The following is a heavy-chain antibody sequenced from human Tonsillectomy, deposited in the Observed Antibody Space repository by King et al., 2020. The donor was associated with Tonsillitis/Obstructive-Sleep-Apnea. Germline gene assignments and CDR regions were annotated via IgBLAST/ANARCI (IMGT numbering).Heavy chain of an antibody. V-gene: IGHV3-73*01. Sequence: VQLVQSGGGLVQPGGSLKLSCAASGFTFSGSSLHWVRQASGKGLEWVGRIRSKANSYATAYAASVKGRFTISRDDSKNTAYLQMNSLKTEDTAVYYCTRLDTVWGQGNTVTVSS. CDR1: GFTFSGSS. J-gene: IGHJ6*02. CDR3: TRLDTV. CDR2: IRSKANSYAT. D-gene: IGHD1-1*01.